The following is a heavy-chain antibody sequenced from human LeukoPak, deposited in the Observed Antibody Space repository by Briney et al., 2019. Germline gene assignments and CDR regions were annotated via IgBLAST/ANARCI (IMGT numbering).Heavy chain of an antibody. CDR1: ALSVSSNF. V-gene: IGHV3-53*01. CDR2: LSSCGTT. J-gene: IGHJ6*03. D-gene: IGHD5-12*01. CDR3: ARDGYGYNYMDV. Sequence: HSGGSLTLSCAPSALSVSSNFMRGVRQAPGRGLEWVSVLSSCGTTYNADSVLGRFIITSANSKNTLYLQMNSLGAEDTAVYYCARDGYGYNYMDVWGKGTTVTVS.